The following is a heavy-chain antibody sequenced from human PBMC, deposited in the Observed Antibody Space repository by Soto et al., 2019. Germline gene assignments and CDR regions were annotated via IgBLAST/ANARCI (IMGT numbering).Heavy chain of an antibody. CDR2: ISGGSSLI. CDR1: VFTFSSYS. CDR3: ATRSRGYSGYVKY. D-gene: IGHD5-12*01. V-gene: IGHV3-48*01. J-gene: IGHJ4*02. Sequence: EVQLVESGGGLVQPGGSLRLSCAASVFTFSSYSMSWVRQTPGKGLEWVSHISGGSSLIYYADSVKGRFTISRDNAENSLYLQMNSLRAEDTAVYYCATRSRGYSGYVKYWGQGTVVTVSS.